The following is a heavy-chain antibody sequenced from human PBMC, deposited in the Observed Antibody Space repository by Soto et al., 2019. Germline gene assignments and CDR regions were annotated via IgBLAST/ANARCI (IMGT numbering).Heavy chain of an antibody. Sequence: KPSETLSLTCTVSGGSISGYYWTWIRQPPGKGLEWVGSLFYGGTTDYNPSLKSRLTMSLDTSKNHFSLKPRSVTAADTATYYCAFQQDYYDSSGYLPFQHWGQGTLVTVSS. V-gene: IGHV4-39*02. J-gene: IGHJ1*01. CDR2: LFYGGTT. CDR3: AFQQDYYDSSGYLPFQH. CDR1: GGSISGYY. D-gene: IGHD3-22*01.